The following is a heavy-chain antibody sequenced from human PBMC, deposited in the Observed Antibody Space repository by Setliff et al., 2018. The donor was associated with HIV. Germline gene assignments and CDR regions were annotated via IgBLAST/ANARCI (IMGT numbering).Heavy chain of an antibody. CDR3: ARSIHGGGSEPFDT. CDR1: GASLQSYY. V-gene: IGHV4-4*07. D-gene: IGHD3-10*01. J-gene: IGHJ5*02. CDR2: IYYVGWS. Sequence: SETLSLTCSVSGASLQSYYWSWIRQPAGKGLQWIGRIYYVGWSKYNPSLEDRVTMSVDTSNNQFSLSLRSVTAADTAIYYCARSIHGGGSEPFDTWGQGIRGTVSS.